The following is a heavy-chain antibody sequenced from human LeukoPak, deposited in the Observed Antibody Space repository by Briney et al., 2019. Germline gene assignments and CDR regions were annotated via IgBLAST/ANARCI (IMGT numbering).Heavy chain of an antibody. CDR1: GYTFTSYY. D-gene: IGHD6-13*01. CDR2: INPSGGTT. J-gene: IGHJ5*02. CDR3: ARVAARLGIAAAGIDP. Sequence: ASVKVSCKASGYTFTSYYMHWVRQAPGQGLEWMGIINPSGGTTSYAQTFQGRITMTRDTSTNTVYMELSSLRSEDTAVYYCARVAARLGIAAAGIDPWGQGTLVTVSS. V-gene: IGHV1-46*01.